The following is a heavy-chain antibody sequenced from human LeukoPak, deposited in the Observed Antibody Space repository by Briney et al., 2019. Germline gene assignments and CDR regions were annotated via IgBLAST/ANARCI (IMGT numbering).Heavy chain of an antibody. CDR2: INHSGST. Sequence: SETLSLTCAVYGGSFSGYYWSWIRQPPGKGLEWIGEINHSGSTNYNPSLKSRVTISVDTSKNQFSLKLSSVTAADTAVYYCARRRVTAMTGDDFDYWGQGTLVTVSS. D-gene: IGHD2-21*02. V-gene: IGHV4-34*01. CDR1: GGSFSGYY. J-gene: IGHJ4*02. CDR3: ARRRVTAMTGDDFDY.